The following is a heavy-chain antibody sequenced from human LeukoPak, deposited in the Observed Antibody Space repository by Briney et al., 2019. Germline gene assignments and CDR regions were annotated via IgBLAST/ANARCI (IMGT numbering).Heavy chain of an antibody. Sequence: HPGGSLRLSCAASGFTFSSYGMHWVRQAPGKGLEWVAVIWYDGSNKYYADSVKSRFTISRDNSKNTLYLQMNSLRAEDTAVYYCAKVKWVAGGAFDIWGQGTMVTVSS. CDR3: AKVKWVAGGAFDI. CDR2: IWYDGSNK. CDR1: GFTFSSYG. D-gene: IGHD6-19*01. J-gene: IGHJ3*02. V-gene: IGHV3-33*06.